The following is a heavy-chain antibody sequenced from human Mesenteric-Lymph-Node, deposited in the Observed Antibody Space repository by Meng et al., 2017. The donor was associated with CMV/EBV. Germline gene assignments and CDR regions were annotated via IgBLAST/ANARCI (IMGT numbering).Heavy chain of an antibody. J-gene: IGHJ6*02. CDR1: GFTFSSYE. D-gene: IGHD2-2*01. V-gene: IGHV3-48*03. CDR3: ARYCSSTSCFFYYYYGMDV. CDR2: ISSSGSTI. Sequence: GGSLRLSCAASGFTFSSYEMNWDRQAPGKGLEWVSYISSSGSTIYYADSVKGRFTISRDNAKNSLYLQMNSLRAEDTAVYYCARYCSSTSCFFYYYYGMDVWGQGTTVTVSS.